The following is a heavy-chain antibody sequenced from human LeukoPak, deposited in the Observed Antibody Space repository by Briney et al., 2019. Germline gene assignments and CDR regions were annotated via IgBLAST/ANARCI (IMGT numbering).Heavy chain of an antibody. Sequence: GGSLRLSCVASGFTFSSYGMHWVRQAPGKGLEWVAVIWYDGSNKYYADSVKGRFTISRDNSKNTLYLQMNSLRAEDTAVYYCARARRRGYSYGYSGYWGQGTLVTVSS. CDR2: IWYDGSNK. J-gene: IGHJ4*02. CDR3: ARARRRGYSYGYSGY. CDR1: GFTFSSYG. D-gene: IGHD5-18*01. V-gene: IGHV3-33*01.